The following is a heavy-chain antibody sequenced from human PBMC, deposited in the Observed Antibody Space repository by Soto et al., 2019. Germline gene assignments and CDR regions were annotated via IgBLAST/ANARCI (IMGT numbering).Heavy chain of an antibody. CDR3: ARHQRYSSGWYCDY. CDR1: GGSISSSSYY. D-gene: IGHD6-19*01. Sequence: QLQLQESGPGLVKPSETLSLTCTVSGGSISSSSYYWGWIRQPPGKGLEWIGSIYYSGSTYYNPSLKSRVTISVDTSTNQFSLRLSCVTAADTAVYYCARHQRYSSGWYCDYWGQGTLVTVSS. J-gene: IGHJ4*02. V-gene: IGHV4-39*01. CDR2: IYYSGST.